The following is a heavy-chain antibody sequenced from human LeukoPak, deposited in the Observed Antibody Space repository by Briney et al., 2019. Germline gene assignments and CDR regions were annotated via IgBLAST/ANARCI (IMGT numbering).Heavy chain of an antibody. CDR2: IYSGGST. D-gene: IGHD5-12*01. CDR3: ASRDGYNLDYYYGMDV. CDR1: GFTVSSNY. Sequence: GGSLRLSCAASGFTVSSNYMSWVRQAPGKGLEWVSVIYSGGSTYYADSVKGRFTISRDNSENTLYLQMNSLRAEDTAVYYCASRDGYNLDYYYGMDVWGQGTTVTVSS. J-gene: IGHJ6*02. V-gene: IGHV3-66*01.